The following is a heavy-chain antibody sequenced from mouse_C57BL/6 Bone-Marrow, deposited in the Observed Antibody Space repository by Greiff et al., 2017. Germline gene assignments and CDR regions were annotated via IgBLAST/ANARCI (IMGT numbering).Heavy chain of an antibody. CDR1: GYTFTSYW. CDR2: IDPSDSYT. D-gene: IGHD1-1*01. V-gene: IGHV1-50*01. Sequence: QVQLQQPGAELVKPGASVKLSCTASGYTFTSYWMQWVKQRPGQGLEWIGEIDPSDSYTNYTQKFKGKATLTVDTSSSTAYMQLSSLTSEDSAVYYCARGITTGVALDYWGQGTTLTVSS. J-gene: IGHJ2*01. CDR3: ARGITTGVALDY.